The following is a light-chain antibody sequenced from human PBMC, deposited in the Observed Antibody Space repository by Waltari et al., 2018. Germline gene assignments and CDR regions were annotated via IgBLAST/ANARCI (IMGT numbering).Light chain of an antibody. CDR2: DIN. Sequence: QSALTQPRSVSGSPGQSVTISCTGNSSDVGGYNYVSWYQQHPDKAPKLIIYDINKRPSGFPDRCSGSKSGNTASLTISGLQAEDEADYYCCSYVGSNIYWVFGGGTKLTVL. V-gene: IGLV2-11*01. CDR1: SSDVGGYNY. J-gene: IGLJ3*02. CDR3: CSYVGSNIYWV.